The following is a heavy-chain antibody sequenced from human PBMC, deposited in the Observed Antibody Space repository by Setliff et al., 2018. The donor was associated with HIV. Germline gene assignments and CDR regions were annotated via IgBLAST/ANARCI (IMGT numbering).Heavy chain of an antibody. CDR2: IIPILGVA. CDR1: GYTFTGYD. V-gene: IGHV1-69*04. J-gene: IGHJ6*03. Sequence: ASVKVSCKASGYTFTGYDINWVRQAPGQGLDWMGRIIPILGVANYAQRFQGKVTITADKSTSTAYMELTSLRFDDTAMYYCVRGVQSPPHYSYYYMDVWGEGTMVTVSS. D-gene: IGHD3-3*01. CDR3: VRGVQSPPHYSYYYMDV.